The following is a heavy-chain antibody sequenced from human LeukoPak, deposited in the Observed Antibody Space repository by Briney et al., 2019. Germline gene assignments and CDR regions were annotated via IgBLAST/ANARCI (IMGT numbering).Heavy chain of an antibody. Sequence: SVKVSCKASGGTFSSYAISWVRQAPGQGLEWMVGIIPIFGTANYAQKFQGRVTITADESTSTAYMELSSLRSEDTAVYYCARWEVVDQGIAVAGTRGSLYYYYGMDVWGQGTTVTVSS. D-gene: IGHD6-19*01. CDR3: ARWEVVDQGIAVAGTRGSLYYYYGMDV. J-gene: IGHJ6*02. CDR2: IIPIFGTA. V-gene: IGHV1-69*01. CDR1: GGTFSSYA.